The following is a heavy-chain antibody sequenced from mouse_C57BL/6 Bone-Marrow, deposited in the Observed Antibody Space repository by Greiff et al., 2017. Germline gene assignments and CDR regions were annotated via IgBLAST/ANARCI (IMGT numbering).Heavy chain of an antibody. CDR3: AKGYYYGSGSGYRAVDY. D-gene: IGHD1-1*01. V-gene: IGHV1-52*01. CDR1: GYTFTSYW. CDR2: IDPSDSET. J-gene: IGHJ4*01. Sequence: QVQLQQPGAELVRPGSSVKLSCKASGYTFTSYWMPWVKQRPIQGLEWIGNIDPSDSETHYNQKFKDKATLTVAKSSSTAYMQLSSLTSRDSAAYYCAKGYYYGSGSGYRAVDYWGQGTSVTVSS.